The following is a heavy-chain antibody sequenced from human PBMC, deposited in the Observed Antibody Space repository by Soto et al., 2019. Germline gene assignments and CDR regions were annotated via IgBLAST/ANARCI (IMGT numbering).Heavy chain of an antibody. V-gene: IGHV3-30*18. CDR2: ISYDGSNK. D-gene: IGHD6-13*01. CDR3: VKDPRYSSSWYDV. CDR1: GFTFSSYG. Sequence: QVQLVESGGGVVQPGRSLRLSCAASGFTFSSYGMHWVRQAPGKGLEWVAVISYDGSNKYYADSVKGRFTISRDNSKNTLYLQMNSLRAEDTAVYYCVKDPRYSSSWYDVWGQGTTVTVSS. J-gene: IGHJ6*02.